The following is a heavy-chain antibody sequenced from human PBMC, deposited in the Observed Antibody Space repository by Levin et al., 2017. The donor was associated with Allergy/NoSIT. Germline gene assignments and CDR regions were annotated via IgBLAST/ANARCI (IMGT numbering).Heavy chain of an antibody. CDR3: AKDGGSRSSGWSLYFDY. Sequence: GESLKISCAASGFTFSSYGMHWVRQAPGKGLEWVAVISYDGSNKYYADSVKGRFTISRDNSKNTLYLQMNSLRAEDTAVYYCAKDGGSRSSGWSLYFDYWGQGTLVTVSS. V-gene: IGHV3-30*18. D-gene: IGHD6-19*01. CDR2: ISYDGSNK. J-gene: IGHJ4*02. CDR1: GFTFSSYG.